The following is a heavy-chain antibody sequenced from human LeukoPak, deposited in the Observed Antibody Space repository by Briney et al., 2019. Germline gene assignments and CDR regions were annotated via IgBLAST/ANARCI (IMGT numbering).Heavy chain of an antibody. J-gene: IGHJ4*02. CDR3: AKSRSLEYSSSSDF. CDR2: ISGSGGST. V-gene: IGHV3-23*01. CDR1: GVTLSNYA. D-gene: IGHD6-6*01. Sequence: GGSLRLSCVASGVTLSNYAMSWARQAPGKGLEWVSGISGSGGSTYYADSVRGRFTISRDNSKNTLNLQMNRLRAEDSAVYYCAKSRSLEYSSSSDFWGQGTLVTVSS.